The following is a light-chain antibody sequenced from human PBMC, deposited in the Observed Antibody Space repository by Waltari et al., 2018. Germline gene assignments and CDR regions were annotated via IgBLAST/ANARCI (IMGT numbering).Light chain of an antibody. CDR1: KLEDKY. V-gene: IGLV3-1*01. J-gene: IGLJ2*01. CDR2: QDT. CDR3: QAWDSRTYVV. Sequence: SYELTQPPSVSVYPGQTASITCSGDKLEDKYVCWYQQKPGQSPVMVIYQDTRRPSEIPERFSGSSSGNTATLTISGTQAVDEADYYCQAWDSRTYVVFGGGTKLTVL.